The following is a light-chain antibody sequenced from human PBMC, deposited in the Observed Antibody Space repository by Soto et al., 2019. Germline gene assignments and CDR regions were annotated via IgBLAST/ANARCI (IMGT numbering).Light chain of an antibody. Sequence: DIQVTQSASSLSASVGYEATITLLASQGISSSLVLFRLKSGRAAESVIFASSTLQGGVPSRVRGSGSGTHFTLTITSLQPEDSATFYCQQYESYPYTFGQGTRLEIK. J-gene: IGKJ5*01. V-gene: IGKV1-16*01. CDR1: QGISSS. CDR2: ASS. CDR3: QQYESYPYT.